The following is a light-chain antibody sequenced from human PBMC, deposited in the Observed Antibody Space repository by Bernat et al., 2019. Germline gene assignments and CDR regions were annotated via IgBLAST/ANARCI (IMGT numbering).Light chain of an antibody. Sequence: DIQMTQSPSTLSASVGDRVTITCRASQSINSWLAWYQQKPGKAPKLLIYKASSLGSGVPSRFSGSESGTEFTLTISSLQPDDIATYYCQQHISRPLTFGGGTTVEIK. CDR2: KAS. V-gene: IGKV1-5*03. CDR3: QQHISRPLT. J-gene: IGKJ4*01. CDR1: QSINSW.